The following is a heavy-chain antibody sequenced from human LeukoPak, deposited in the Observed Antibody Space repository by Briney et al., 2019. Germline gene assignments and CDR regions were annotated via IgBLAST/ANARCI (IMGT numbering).Heavy chain of an antibody. CDR3: AKDIAVAGPEGYYMDV. CDR2: IRYDGSNK. J-gene: IGHJ6*03. Sequence: GGSLRLSCAASGFTFSSYGMHWVRQAPGKGLEWVAFIRYDGSNKYYADSVKGRFTISRDNSKNTLYLQMNSLRAEDTAVYYCAKDIAVAGPEGYYMDVWGKGTTVTISS. D-gene: IGHD6-19*01. V-gene: IGHV3-30*02. CDR1: GFTFSSYG.